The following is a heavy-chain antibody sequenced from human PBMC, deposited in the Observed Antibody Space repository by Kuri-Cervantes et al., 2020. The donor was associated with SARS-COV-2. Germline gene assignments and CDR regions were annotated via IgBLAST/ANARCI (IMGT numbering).Heavy chain of an antibody. J-gene: IGHJ4*02. Sequence: SETLSLTCAVYGGSFSGYYWSWIRQPPGKGLEWIGEINHSGSTNYNPSLKSRVTITVDTSKNQFSLKLSSVTAADTAVYYCARGRSPGYWGQGTLVTVSS. CDR2: INHSGST. CDR1: GGSFSGYY. V-gene: IGHV4-34*01. CDR3: ARGRSPGY.